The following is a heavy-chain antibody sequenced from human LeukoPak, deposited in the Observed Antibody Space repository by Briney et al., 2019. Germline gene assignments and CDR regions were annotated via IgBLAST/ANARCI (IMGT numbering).Heavy chain of an antibody. D-gene: IGHD2-2*01. CDR2: IYPDDSDT. CDR1: GYSFTSYW. Sequence: GESLKISCKGSGYSFTSYWIGWVRQMPGKGLEWMGIIYPDDSDTRYSPSFQGQVTISADKSISTAYLQWSSLKASDTAMYYCARNSIVVVPAATDYYYMDVWGKGTTVTVSS. V-gene: IGHV5-51*01. J-gene: IGHJ6*03. CDR3: ARNSIVVVPAATDYYYMDV.